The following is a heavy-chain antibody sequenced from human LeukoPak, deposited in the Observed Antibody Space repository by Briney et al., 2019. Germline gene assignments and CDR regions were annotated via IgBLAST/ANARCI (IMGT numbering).Heavy chain of an antibody. CDR3: VRRDTGWNYFDY. Sequence: SETLSLTCAVSGGSINSHYWGWIRQPPGKGLQWIGDIYYTGKNNYNPSLKSRVTISLDGSKDHLSLNLTSVVAADTAIYYCVRRDTGWNYFDYWGQGILVTVSS. V-gene: IGHV4-59*08. J-gene: IGHJ4*02. CDR2: IYYTGKN. D-gene: IGHD6-19*01. CDR1: GGSINSHY.